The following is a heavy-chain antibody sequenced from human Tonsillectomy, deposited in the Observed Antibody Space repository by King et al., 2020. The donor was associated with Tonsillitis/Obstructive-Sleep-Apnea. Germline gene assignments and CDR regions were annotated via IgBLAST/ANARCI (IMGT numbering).Heavy chain of an antibody. CDR1: GGSISSYY. Sequence: VQLQESGPGLVKPSETLSLTCTVSGGSISSYYWSWIRQPPGKGPEWIGYIYYSGSTNYNPSLKSRVTISVDTSNNQFSLKLSSVTAADTAMYYCARTGMTRFEYSSSFTYYYYGMDVWGQGTTVTVSS. V-gene: IGHV4-59*01. CDR3: ARTGMTRFEYSSSFTYYYYGMDV. D-gene: IGHD6-6*01. J-gene: IGHJ6*02. CDR2: IYYSGST.